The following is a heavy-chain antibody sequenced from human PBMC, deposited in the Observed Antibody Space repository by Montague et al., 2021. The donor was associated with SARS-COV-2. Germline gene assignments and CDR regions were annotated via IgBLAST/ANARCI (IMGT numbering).Heavy chain of an antibody. CDR3: ARGQQGVNMVLVVIGFYYHMDV. Sequence: SETLSLTCAVSGGSFSGNYWSWVRQPPGEGLQWIGEINQSGDINYNPSLKSRVTISVDTSRNQFSLKLTSVTAADTAVYFCARGQQGVNMVLVVIGFYYHMDVWGKGTTVTVSS. CDR1: GGSFSGNY. J-gene: IGHJ6*04. CDR2: INQSGDI. D-gene: IGHD2-8*02. V-gene: IGHV4-34*01.